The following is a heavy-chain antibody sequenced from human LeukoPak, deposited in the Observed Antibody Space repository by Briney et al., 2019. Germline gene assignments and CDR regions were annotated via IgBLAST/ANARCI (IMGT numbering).Heavy chain of an antibody. CDR1: KFTFSTFS. CDR2: ISGSGGYT. Sequence: PGGSLRLSCAASKFTFSTFSMSWVRQAPGKGLEWVSSISGSGGYTYYADSVKGRFTISRGNSKNTLYLEMNSLIPEDTALYYCAKPQEADLWVPDYWGQGTLVTVSS. CDR3: AKPQEADLWVPDY. J-gene: IGHJ4*02. V-gene: IGHV3-23*01. D-gene: IGHD3-3*01.